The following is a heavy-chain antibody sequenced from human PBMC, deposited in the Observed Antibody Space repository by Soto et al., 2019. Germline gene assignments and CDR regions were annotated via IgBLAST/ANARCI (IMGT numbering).Heavy chain of an antibody. CDR2: IIPIFGTA. Sequence: SVKVSCKASGGTFSSYAISWVRQAPGQGLEWMGGIIPIFGTANYAQKFQGRVTITADKSTSTAYMELSSLRSEDTAVYYCASGIVSGYYTPPYYYYGMDVWGQGTTVTV. J-gene: IGHJ6*02. CDR1: GGTFSSYA. V-gene: IGHV1-69*06. D-gene: IGHD3-3*01. CDR3: ASGIVSGYYTPPYYYYGMDV.